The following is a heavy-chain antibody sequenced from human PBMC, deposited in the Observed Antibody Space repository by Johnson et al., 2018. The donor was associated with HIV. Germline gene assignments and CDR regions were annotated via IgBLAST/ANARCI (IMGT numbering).Heavy chain of an antibody. CDR1: GFTFDDYG. D-gene: IGHD1-26*01. J-gene: IGHJ3*02. V-gene: IGHV3-20*04. Sequence: VQLVESGGGLVQPGGSLRLSCAASGFTFDDYGMSWVRQAPGKGLEWVSGINWNGGSTGYADSVKGRFTISRDNAKNSLYLQMNSLRTEDTALYYCAKDMGRYSGSYGNYYAFDIWGQGTMVTVSS. CDR3: AKDMGRYSGSYGNYYAFDI. CDR2: INWNGGST.